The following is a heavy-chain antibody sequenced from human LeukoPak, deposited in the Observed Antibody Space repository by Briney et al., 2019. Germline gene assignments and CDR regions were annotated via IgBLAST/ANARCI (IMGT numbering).Heavy chain of an antibody. CDR1: GFTFSSYS. J-gene: IGHJ4*02. CDR2: ISSSSGTI. CDR3: ARAPPLDY. Sequence: GGSLRLSCAASGFTFSSYSMNWVRQAPGKGLEWVSYISSSSGTIYYADSVKGRFTISRDNAKNSLYLQMNSLRAEDTAVYYCARAPPLDYWGQGTLVTVSS. V-gene: IGHV3-48*04.